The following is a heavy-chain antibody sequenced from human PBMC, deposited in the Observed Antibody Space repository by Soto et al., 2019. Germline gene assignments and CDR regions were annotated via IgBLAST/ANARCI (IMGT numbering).Heavy chain of an antibody. V-gene: IGHV3-74*01. J-gene: IGHJ4*02. CDR3: ARGTRVGGFGGVQY. D-gene: IGHD1-26*01. CDR2: IIGDGSNT. CDR1: GFTFSTYW. Sequence: EVQLVESGGGLVQPGGSLRLSCAASGFTFSTYWMHWVRQVPGKGLMWVSRIIGDGSNTNYADSVKGRFTISRDNAKNTLNLKMNSRKDEDQAVYYCARGTRVGGFGGVQYWGQGILVNVS.